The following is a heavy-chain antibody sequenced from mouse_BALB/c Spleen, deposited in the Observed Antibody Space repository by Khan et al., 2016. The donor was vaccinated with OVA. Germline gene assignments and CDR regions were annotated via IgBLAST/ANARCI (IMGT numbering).Heavy chain of an antibody. V-gene: IGHV5-17*02. CDR3: ARDSNFDY. CDR1: GFTFSRFG. J-gene: IGHJ2*01. CDR2: ISSGSSTI. Sequence: EVQLVESGGDLVQPGGSRKLSCAASGFTFSRFGMHWVRQAPEKGLEWVAYISSGSSTIYYADTVKGRFTISRDNPKNTLFLQMTSLRSEDTAMYYCARDSNFDYWGQGTTLTVSS.